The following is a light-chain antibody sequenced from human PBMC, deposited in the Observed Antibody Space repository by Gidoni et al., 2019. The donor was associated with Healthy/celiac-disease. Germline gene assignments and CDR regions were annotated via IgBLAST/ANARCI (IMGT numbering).Light chain of an antibody. Sequence: DIQMPQSPSSLSASVGDRVTLTCRASQSISSYLNWYQQKPGKAPKLLIYAASSLQSGFPSRFSGSGSGTDFTLTISSLQPEDFATYYCQQSYSTPRTFXQXTKVEIK. J-gene: IGKJ1*01. V-gene: IGKV1-39*01. CDR1: QSISSY. CDR2: AAS. CDR3: QQSYSTPRT.